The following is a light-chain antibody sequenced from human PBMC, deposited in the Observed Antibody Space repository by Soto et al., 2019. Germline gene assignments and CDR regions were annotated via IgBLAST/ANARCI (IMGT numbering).Light chain of an antibody. Sequence: DIQMTQSPSSLSASVGDRVTITCRASRGIRDALGWYQQKAGKVPKRLIYSASSLQRGVPSRFSGSGSETEFTLTISSLQPEDFATYCCLQHSDYPFTFGQGTRLE. V-gene: IGKV1-17*01. CDR3: LQHSDYPFT. CDR2: SAS. CDR1: RGIRDA. J-gene: IGKJ2*01.